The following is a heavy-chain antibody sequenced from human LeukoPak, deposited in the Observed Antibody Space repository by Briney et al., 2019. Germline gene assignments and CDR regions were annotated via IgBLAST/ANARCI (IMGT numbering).Heavy chain of an antibody. J-gene: IGHJ5*02. V-gene: IGHV3-23*01. Sequence: GRSPRLSCAASGFTFNNFGMHWVRQAPGKGLEWVSAISGSGDDTHYADSVKGRFTISRDNSKNTLYLQMNSLRAEDTAVYYCAKEVLGYFDLNWLDPWGQGTLVTVSS. CDR2: ISGSGDDT. D-gene: IGHD3-9*01. CDR1: GFTFNNFG. CDR3: AKEVLGYFDLNWLDP.